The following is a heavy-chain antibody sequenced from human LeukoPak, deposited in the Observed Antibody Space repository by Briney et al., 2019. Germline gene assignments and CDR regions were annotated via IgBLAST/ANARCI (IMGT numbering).Heavy chain of an antibody. Sequence: GSSVKVSCKASGGTFSSYGISWVRQAPGQGLEWMAWINAYNGDTNYAQKLQGRVTLTTETSTSTAYMELRSLRSDDTAVYYCARDGSGVWFDYWGQGTLVTVSS. D-gene: IGHD3-10*01. CDR2: INAYNGDT. CDR3: ARDGSGVWFDY. V-gene: IGHV1-18*01. CDR1: GGTFSSYG. J-gene: IGHJ4*02.